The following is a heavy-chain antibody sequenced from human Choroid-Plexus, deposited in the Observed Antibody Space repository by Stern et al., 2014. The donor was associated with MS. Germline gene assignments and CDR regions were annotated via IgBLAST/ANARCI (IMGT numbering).Heavy chain of an antibody. J-gene: IGHJ6*02. CDR1: GYNFGDYW. D-gene: IGHD2-2*01. CDR3: ARHQPAATFAMDV. V-gene: IGHV5-51*01. Sequence: EVKLLESGAEVKKPGESLKISCQGSGYNFGDYWIGWVRQKPGKGLEWMGTIFPADSDSRYSPSFEGQVTISADESISTAFLQSSSLKASDTGIYYCARHQPAATFAMDVWGQGTTVIVSS. CDR2: IFPADSDS.